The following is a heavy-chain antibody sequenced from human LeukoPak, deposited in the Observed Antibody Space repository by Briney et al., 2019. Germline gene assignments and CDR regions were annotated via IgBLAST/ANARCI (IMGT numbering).Heavy chain of an antibody. J-gene: IGHJ5*02. V-gene: IGHV4-34*01. D-gene: IGHD1-26*01. Sequence: SETLSLTCAVYGGSFSGYYWSWIRQPPGKGLEWIGEINHSGSTNYNPSLKSRVTISVDTSKNQFSLRLSSVTAADTAVYYCARVRGTRGREWFDPWGQGTLVTVSS. CDR1: GGSFSGYY. CDR2: INHSGST. CDR3: ARVRGTRGREWFDP.